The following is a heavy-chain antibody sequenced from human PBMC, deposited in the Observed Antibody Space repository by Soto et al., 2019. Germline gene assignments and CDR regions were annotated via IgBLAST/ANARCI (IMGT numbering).Heavy chain of an antibody. CDR2: ISAYNGNT. V-gene: IGHV1-18*01. Sequence: QVHLVQSGGEVQKPGASVKISCKTSGYTFSSFGVTWVRQAPGQGLEWMGWISAYNGNTKYARNLQDRVTLTTDTSTTTVHIELRNLRSDDTATYFCATDYTSSWGQLDYWGQGIPVTVSS. CDR1: GYTFSSFG. D-gene: IGHD3-16*01. CDR3: ATDYTSSWGQLDY. J-gene: IGHJ4*02.